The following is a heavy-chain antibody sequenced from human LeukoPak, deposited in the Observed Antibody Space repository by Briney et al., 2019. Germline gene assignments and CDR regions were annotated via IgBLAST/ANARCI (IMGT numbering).Heavy chain of an antibody. D-gene: IGHD3-10*02. Sequence: SETLSLTCSVSGGSISSFYWNWIRQPPGKGLEWIGDIYSSGNTNYSPSLQSRVTISVDTSKNQFSLQLSSVTTADTAVYYCARVVRGGVFDHWGQGALVTVSS. CDR3: ARVVRGGVFDH. V-gene: IGHV4-4*09. CDR1: GGSISSFY. CDR2: IYSSGNT. J-gene: IGHJ4*02.